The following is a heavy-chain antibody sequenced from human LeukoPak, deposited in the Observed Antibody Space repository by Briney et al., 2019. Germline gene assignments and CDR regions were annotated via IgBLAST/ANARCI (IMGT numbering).Heavy chain of an antibody. CDR1: GYTFSDYV. D-gene: IGHD6-19*01. V-gene: IGHV1-18*01. CDR3: ARDAPYSSGWYYFDS. CDR2: ISDYNVNT. Sequence: AAVKVSCKASGYTFSDYVISWVRQAPGQGREGLGWISDYNVNTRYAQRAQGRVTMTTAPSPNTAFMELRSLNSADTAVYYRARDAPYSSGWYYFDSWGQGTLVTASS. J-gene: IGHJ4*02.